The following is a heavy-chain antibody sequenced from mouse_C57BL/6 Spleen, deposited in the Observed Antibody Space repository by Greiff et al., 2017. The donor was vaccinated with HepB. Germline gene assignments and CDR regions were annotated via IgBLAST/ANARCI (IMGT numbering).Heavy chain of an antibody. V-gene: IGHV2-9-1*01. D-gene: IGHD4-1*01. J-gene: IGHJ1*03. CDR1: GFSLTSYA. CDR2: IWTGGGT. CDR3: ARKKESNWGWYFDV. Sequence: VQLQESGPGLVAPSQSLSITCTVSGFSLTSYAISWVRQPPGKGLEWLGVIWTGGGTNYNSALKSRLSISKDNSKSQVFLKMNSLQTDDTARYYCARKKESNWGWYFDVWGTGTTVTVSS.